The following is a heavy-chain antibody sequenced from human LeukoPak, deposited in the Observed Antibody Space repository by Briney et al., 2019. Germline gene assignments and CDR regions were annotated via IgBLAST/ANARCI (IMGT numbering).Heavy chain of an antibody. J-gene: IGHJ5*02. D-gene: IGHD6-19*01. CDR1: GYTFTGYY. Sequence: ASVKVSCKASGYTFTGYYMHWVRQAPGQGLEWMGWINPNSGGTNYAQKFQDRVTMTRDTSIRIAYMELSRLRSDDTALYFCARMISSAWVDAWGQGTLVTVSS. CDR3: ARMISSAWVDA. CDR2: INPNSGGT. V-gene: IGHV1-2*02.